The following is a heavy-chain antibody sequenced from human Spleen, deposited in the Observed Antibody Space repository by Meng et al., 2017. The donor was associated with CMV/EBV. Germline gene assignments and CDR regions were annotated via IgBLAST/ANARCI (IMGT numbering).Heavy chain of an antibody. CDR3: ARNRLAVAFFDY. J-gene: IGHJ4*02. D-gene: IGHD6-19*01. CDR2: ISAYNGNT. CDR1: GYTFTSYG. V-gene: IGHV1-18*01. Sequence: ASVKVSCKASGYTFTSYGISWVRQAPGQGLEWMGWISAYNGNTNYVQKLQGRVTRTTDTSTSTAYMELRRLRSDDTAVYYCARNRLAVAFFDYWGQGTLVTVSS.